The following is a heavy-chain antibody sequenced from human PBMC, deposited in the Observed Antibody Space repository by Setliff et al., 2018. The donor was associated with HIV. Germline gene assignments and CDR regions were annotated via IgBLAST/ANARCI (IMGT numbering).Heavy chain of an antibody. Sequence: PSETLSLTCAVYGASFSGYYWAWIRQSPGTGLEWIGEINHSGITNYNPTLKSRVTISTDTSKNQFSLRLNSVTAADTAVYYCTVYNTGSSKDHYWGQGTPVTVS. D-gene: IGHD2-8*02. CDR2: INHSGIT. CDR1: GASFSGYY. V-gene: IGHV4-34*01. CDR3: TVYNTGSSKDHY. J-gene: IGHJ4*02.